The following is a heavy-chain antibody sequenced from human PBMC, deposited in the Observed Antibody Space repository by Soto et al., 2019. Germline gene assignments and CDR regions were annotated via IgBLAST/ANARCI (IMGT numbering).Heavy chain of an antibody. CDR2: ISSSGSTI. D-gene: IGHD2-2*01. CDR1: GFTFSDYY. Sequence: GGSLRLSCAASGFTFSDYYMSWIRQAPGKGLEWVSYISSSGSTIYYADSVKGRFTISRDNAKNSLYLQMNSLRAEDTAVYYCARGCYVLVLGEDAFDIWGQGTMVTVSS. V-gene: IGHV3-11*01. CDR3: ARGCYVLVLGEDAFDI. J-gene: IGHJ3*02.